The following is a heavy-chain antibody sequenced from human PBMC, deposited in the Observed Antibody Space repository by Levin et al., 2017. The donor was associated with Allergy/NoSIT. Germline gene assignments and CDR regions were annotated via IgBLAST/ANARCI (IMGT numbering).Heavy chain of an antibody. CDR1: GFIVSDSY. Sequence: GGSLRLSCAASGFIVSDSYMSWIRQAPGKGLEWVSYISRGNSYTNYLDSVKGRFTISRDNAKNSRYLQMNSLRAEDTDIYYCARGRVPDDYWGQGTLVTVSS. J-gene: IGHJ4*02. D-gene: IGHD1-14*01. V-gene: IGHV3-11*05. CDR3: ARGRVPDDY. CDR2: ISRGNSYT.